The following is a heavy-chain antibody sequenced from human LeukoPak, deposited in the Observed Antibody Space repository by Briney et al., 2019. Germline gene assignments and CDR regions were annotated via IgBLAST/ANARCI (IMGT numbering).Heavy chain of an antibody. V-gene: IGHV4-59*01. Sequence: SETLSLTCTVSGDSITNYWSWIRRPPGKALEWIGFFYYNRSTNYNPSLKSRVTISPDKSNNQFSLSLSSVTAADTAVYYCARGTRRYYDGSGYYYGEFDYWGQGILVTVSS. J-gene: IGHJ4*02. CDR1: GDSITNY. CDR2: FYYNRST. D-gene: IGHD3-22*01. CDR3: ARGTRRYYDGSGYYYGEFDY.